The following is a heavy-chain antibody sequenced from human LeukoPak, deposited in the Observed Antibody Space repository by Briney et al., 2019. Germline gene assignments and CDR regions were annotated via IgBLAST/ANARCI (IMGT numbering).Heavy chain of an antibody. CDR1: GYTFTSYY. J-gene: IGHJ4*02. V-gene: IGHV1-8*02. Sequence: GASVKVSCKASGYTFTSYYMHWVRQATGQGLEWMGWMNPNSGNTGYAQKFQDRLTMTKNTSISTAYMDLSSLRSEDTAVYYCARAADILFDPILDYWGQVTLVTVSS. CDR2: MNPNSGNT. D-gene: IGHD3-9*01. CDR3: ARAADILFDPILDY.